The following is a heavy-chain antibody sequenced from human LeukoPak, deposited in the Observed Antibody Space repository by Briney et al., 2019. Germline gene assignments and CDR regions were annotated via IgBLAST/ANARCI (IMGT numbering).Heavy chain of an antibody. D-gene: IGHD3-22*01. V-gene: IGHV4-39*07. Sequence: SETLSLTCSVSGASISSGSNYWGWIRQPPGKTLEWIGSIYSSGSTYYNPSLKSRVTISVDTSKNQFSLKLSSVTTADTAVYYCARYYYDNSGSIYAFDIWGQGTMVTVSS. CDR1: GASISSGSNY. CDR3: ARYYYDNSGSIYAFDI. CDR2: IYSSGST. J-gene: IGHJ3*02.